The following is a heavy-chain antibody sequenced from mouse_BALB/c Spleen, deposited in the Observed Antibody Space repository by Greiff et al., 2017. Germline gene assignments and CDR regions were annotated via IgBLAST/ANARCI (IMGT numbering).Heavy chain of an antibody. CDR3: ARHGFDVAWFAY. Sequence: EVKLMESGGGLVQPGGSLKLSCAASGFTFSSYTMSWVRQTPEKRLEWVAYISNGGGSTYYPDTVKGRFTISRDNAKNTLYLQMRSLKSEDTAMYYCARHGFDVAWFAYWGQGTLVTVSA. V-gene: IGHV5-12-2*01. J-gene: IGHJ3*01. CDR2: ISNGGGST. CDR1: GFTFSSYT.